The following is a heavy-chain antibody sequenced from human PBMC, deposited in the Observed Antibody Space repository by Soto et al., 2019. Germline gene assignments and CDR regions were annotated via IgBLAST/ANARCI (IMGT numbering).Heavy chain of an antibody. D-gene: IGHD3-3*01. J-gene: IGHJ5*02. CDR1: GYTFTSYD. V-gene: IGHV1-46*01. CDR2: INPSGGST. Sequence: ASVKVSCKASGYTFTSYDMHWVRQAPGQGLEWMGIINPSGGSTSYAQKFQGRVTMTRDTSTSTVYMELSSLRSEDTAVYYCAREAGTRDFWSGYPGNNWFDPWGQGTLVTVSS. CDR3: AREAGTRDFWSGYPGNNWFDP.